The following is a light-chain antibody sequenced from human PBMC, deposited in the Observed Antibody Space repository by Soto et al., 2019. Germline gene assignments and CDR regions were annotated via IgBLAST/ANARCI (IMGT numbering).Light chain of an antibody. CDR3: QQTYSPPWT. CDR1: QNIRSY. Sequence: DIQMTQSPSSLSASVGDRVTITCRASQNIRSYVNWYQQKVGKAPNLLIYAAASLQSGVPSRFRGFGAGTDFTLTITSLQAEDFATYYCQQTYSPPWTFGQGTKVDIK. V-gene: IGKV1-39*01. CDR2: AAA. J-gene: IGKJ1*01.